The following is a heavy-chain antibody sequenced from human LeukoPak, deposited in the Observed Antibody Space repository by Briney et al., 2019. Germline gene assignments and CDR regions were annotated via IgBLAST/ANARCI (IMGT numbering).Heavy chain of an antibody. CDR2: IYYSGST. CDR3: ARRVSLHEMATITYYFDY. CDR1: GGSVSSGSYY. J-gene: IGHJ4*02. D-gene: IGHD5-24*01. Sequence: SETLSLTCTVSGGSVSSGSYYWSWIRQPPGKGLEWIGYIYYSGSTNYNPSLKSRVTISVDTSKNQFSLKLSSVTAADTAVYYCARRVSLHEMATITYYFDYWGQGTLVTVSS. V-gene: IGHV4-61*01.